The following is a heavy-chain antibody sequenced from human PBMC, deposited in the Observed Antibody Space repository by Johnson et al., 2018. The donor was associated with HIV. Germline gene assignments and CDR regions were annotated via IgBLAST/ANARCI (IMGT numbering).Heavy chain of an antibody. J-gene: IGHJ3*02. Sequence: EVQLVESGGGLVQPGGSLRLSCAASGFTFSSYDMHWVRQATGKGLEWVSAIGTAGDTYYPDSVKGRFTISRDNSKNTLYLQMNSLRAEDTALYYCAKDKGTVMFYAFDIWGQGTMVTVSS. V-gene: IGHV3-13*01. CDR2: IGTAGDT. CDR3: AKDKGTVMFYAFDI. D-gene: IGHD5-18*01. CDR1: GFTFSSYD.